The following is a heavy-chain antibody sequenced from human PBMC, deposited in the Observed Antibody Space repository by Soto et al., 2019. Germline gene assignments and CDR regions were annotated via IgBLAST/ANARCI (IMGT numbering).Heavy chain of an antibody. D-gene: IGHD6-6*01. Sequence: EVQLAESGGGLAQPGGSLRLSCAASGFTLSGYAMDWVRQAPGKGLVYFSGISSKGVVTYYANSVQGRLTISRDNSKYTVYLQMGSLRPEAMAVYYCARRARPDFYYMDVWGKGTTVTVSS. CDR3: ARRARPDFYYMDV. CDR2: ISSKGVVT. V-gene: IGHV3-64*01. CDR1: GFTLSGYA. J-gene: IGHJ6*03.